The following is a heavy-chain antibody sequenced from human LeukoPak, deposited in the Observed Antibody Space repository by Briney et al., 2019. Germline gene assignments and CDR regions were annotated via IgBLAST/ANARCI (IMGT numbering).Heavy chain of an antibody. V-gene: IGHV3-7*01. Sequence: GGSLRLSCAASGFTFSSYSMNWVRQAPGKGPEWVANIKPDGSETYYADSAKGRFTISKDSARNSLYLQVNSLRAEDTAVYYCAREVGDGSGSGDAFDIWGQGTMVTVSS. CDR1: GFTFSSYS. D-gene: IGHD3-10*01. J-gene: IGHJ3*02. CDR2: IKPDGSET. CDR3: AREVGDGSGSGDAFDI.